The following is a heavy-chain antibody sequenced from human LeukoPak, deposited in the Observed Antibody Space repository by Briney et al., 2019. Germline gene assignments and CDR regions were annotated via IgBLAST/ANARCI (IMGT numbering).Heavy chain of an antibody. Sequence: GGSLRLSCAASGFTFSSYSMNWVRQAPGKGLEWVSSISSSSSYIYYADSVKGRFTISRDNAKNSLYLQMNSLRAEDTAVYYCARDNRFGESLVRYWGQGTLVTVSS. D-gene: IGHD3-10*01. CDR1: GFTFSSYS. J-gene: IGHJ4*02. CDR2: ISSSSSYI. V-gene: IGHV3-21*01. CDR3: ARDNRFGESLVRY.